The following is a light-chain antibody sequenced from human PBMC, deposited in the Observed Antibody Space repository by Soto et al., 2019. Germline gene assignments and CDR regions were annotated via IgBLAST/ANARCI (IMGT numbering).Light chain of an antibody. Sequence: EIVRRQSPATLSVSPGGRATLACRSSQSVSSNLAWYQQKPGQAPRLLIYGTSTRATGIPDRFSGSGSGTDFTLTISRLEPEDFAVYYCQQYGSSPTWTFGQGTKVDI. CDR3: QQYGSSPTWT. CDR2: GTS. V-gene: IGKV3-20*01. J-gene: IGKJ1*01. CDR1: QSVSSN.